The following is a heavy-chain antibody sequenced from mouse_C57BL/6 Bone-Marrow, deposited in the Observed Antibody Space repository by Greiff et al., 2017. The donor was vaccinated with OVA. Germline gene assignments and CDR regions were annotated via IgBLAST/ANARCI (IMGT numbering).Heavy chain of an antibody. D-gene: IGHD2-4*01. CDR1: GFTFSSYA. J-gene: IGHJ2*01. Sequence: EVMLVESGGGLVKPGGSLKLSCAASGFTFSSYAMSWVRQTPEKRLEWVATISDGGSYTYYPDNVKGRFTISRDNAKNNLYLQMSHLTSEDTAMYYCARVSYDYDPDYWGQGTTLTVSS. V-gene: IGHV5-4*03. CDR3: ARVSYDYDPDY. CDR2: ISDGGSYT.